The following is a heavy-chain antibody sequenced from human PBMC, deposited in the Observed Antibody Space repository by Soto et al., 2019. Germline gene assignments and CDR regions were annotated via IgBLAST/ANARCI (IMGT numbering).Heavy chain of an antibody. CDR2: INHSGST. CDR1: GGSFSGYY. Sequence: SETLSLTCAVYGGSFSGYYWSWIRQPPGKGLEWIGEINHSGSTNYNPSLKSRVTISVDTSKNQFSLKLSSVTAADTAVYYCARGGRNYDYVWGSYRPSEEFDYWGQGTLVTVSS. V-gene: IGHV4-34*01. CDR3: ARGGRNYDYVWGSYRPSEEFDY. J-gene: IGHJ4*02. D-gene: IGHD3-16*02.